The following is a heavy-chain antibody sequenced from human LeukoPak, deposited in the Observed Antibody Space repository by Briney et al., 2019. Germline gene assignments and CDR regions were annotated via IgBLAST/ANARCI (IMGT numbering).Heavy chain of an antibody. Sequence: GGSLRLSCAVSGFTLSNYWMYWVRQAPGKGLVWVSRINSDGSSTSYADSVKGRFTISSDNAKNTLYLQMNSLRAEDTAVYYCTRNGEGYYDILTGHDVPFDYWGQETLVTVSS. D-gene: IGHD3-9*01. CDR3: TRNGEGYYDILTGHDVPFDY. V-gene: IGHV3-74*01. CDR1: GFTLSNYW. CDR2: INSDGSST. J-gene: IGHJ4*02.